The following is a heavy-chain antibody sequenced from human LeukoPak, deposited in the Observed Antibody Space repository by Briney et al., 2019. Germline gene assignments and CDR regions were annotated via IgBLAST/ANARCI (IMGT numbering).Heavy chain of an antibody. CDR1: GGSISSYY. J-gene: IGHJ6*02. V-gene: IGHV4-59*01. CDR2: IYYSGST. Sequence: SETLSLTCTVSGGSISSYYWSWIRQPPGKGLEWIGYIYYSGSTNYNPSLKSRVTISVDTSKNQFSLKLSSVTAADTAVYYCARDRGPPYYHYGMDVWGQGTTVTVSS. CDR3: ARDRGPPYYHYGMDV.